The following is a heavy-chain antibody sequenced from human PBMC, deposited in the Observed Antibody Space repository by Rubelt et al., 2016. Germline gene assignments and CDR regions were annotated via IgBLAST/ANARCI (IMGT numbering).Heavy chain of an antibody. CDR2: IYYSGST. Sequence: QLQLQESGPGLVTPSETLSLTCTVSGGSISSSSYYWGWIRQPPGQGLEWIGSIYYSGSTHYHPSLKRRVTISVDRSKNRFSLKLSCVTAADTAVYYCARRGAIFGVVIYFDYWGQGTLVTVSS. J-gene: IGHJ4*02. CDR1: GGSISSSSYY. D-gene: IGHD3-3*01. CDR3: ARRGAIFGVVIYFDY. V-gene: IGHV4-39*01.